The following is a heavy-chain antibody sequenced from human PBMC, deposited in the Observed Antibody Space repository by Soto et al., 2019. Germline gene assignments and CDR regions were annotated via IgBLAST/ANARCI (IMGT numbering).Heavy chain of an antibody. Sequence: PSETLSLTCTVSGGSISSYYWSWIRQPAGKGLEWIGRIYTSGSTNYNPSLKSRVTMSVDTSKNQFSLKLSSVTAADTAVYYCARDRRTMGADSLRGMHVPGPATIVTVS. J-gene: IGHJ6*02. CDR3: ARDRRTMGADSLRGMHV. D-gene: IGHD1-26*01. CDR1: GGSISSYY. V-gene: IGHV4-4*07. CDR2: IYTSGST.